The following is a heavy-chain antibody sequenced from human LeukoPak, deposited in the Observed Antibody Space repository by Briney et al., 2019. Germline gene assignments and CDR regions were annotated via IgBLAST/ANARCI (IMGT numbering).Heavy chain of an antibody. V-gene: IGHV3-43D*03. Sequence: GGSLRLSCVVSGFSFSSYGMHWVRQAPGKGLEWVSLISWDGGNTYYADSVKGRFTISRDNSKNSLYLQMNSLRAEDTAFYYCAKDMGGRTRAGDYYYMDVWGKGTTVTVSS. D-gene: IGHD3-16*01. CDR3: AKDMGGRTRAGDYYYMDV. J-gene: IGHJ6*03. CDR2: ISWDGGNT. CDR1: GFSFSSYG.